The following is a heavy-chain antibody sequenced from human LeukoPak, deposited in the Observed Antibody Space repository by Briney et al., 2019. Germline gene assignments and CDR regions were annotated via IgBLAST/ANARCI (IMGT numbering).Heavy chain of an antibody. CDR2: IRTKVNSYAT. D-gene: IGHD6-13*01. CDR1: GFTFSGSG. Sequence: GGSLKLSCAASGFTFSGSGMHWVRQASGKGLEWIGRIRTKVNSYATAYAASVKGRFTISRDDSKNTAYLQMDSLKTEDTAVYYWKRGISGYGMDVWGQGTTVTVSS. CDR3: KRGISGYGMDV. V-gene: IGHV3-73*01. J-gene: IGHJ6*02.